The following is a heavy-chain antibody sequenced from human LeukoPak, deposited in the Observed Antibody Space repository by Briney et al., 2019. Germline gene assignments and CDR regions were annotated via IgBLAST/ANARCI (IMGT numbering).Heavy chain of an antibody. CDR2: ISGSGGST. J-gene: IGHJ6*02. V-gene: IGHV3-23*01. Sequence: GGSPRLSCAASGFTFSSYAMSWVRQAPGKGLEWVSAISGSGGSTYYADSVKGRFTISRDNSKNTLYLQMNSLRAEDTAVYYCAKDDILTGSGYYYYGMDVWGQGTTVTVSS. CDR1: GFTFSSYA. CDR3: AKDDILTGSGYYYYGMDV. D-gene: IGHD3-9*01.